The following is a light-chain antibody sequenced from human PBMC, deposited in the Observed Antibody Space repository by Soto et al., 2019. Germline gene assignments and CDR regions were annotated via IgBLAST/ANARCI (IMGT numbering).Light chain of an antibody. CDR2: AAS. CDR1: QTITTS. V-gene: IGKV1-39*01. CDR3: QPSYSTPYA. J-gene: IGKJ2*01. Sequence: DIQMTQSPSSRSASVGARVTITCRASQTITTSLKWYQQKPGKAPKLLIYAASSFQSEVPSRVSGSGSGTDFTLTIRRIQSEDSATDYFQPSYSTPYAFGQGTKLEI.